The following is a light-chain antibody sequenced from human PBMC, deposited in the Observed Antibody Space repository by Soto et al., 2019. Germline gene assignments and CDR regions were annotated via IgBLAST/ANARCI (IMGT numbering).Light chain of an antibody. J-gene: IGKJ1*01. CDR1: ERVSSIY. Sequence: ENVLTQSPGTLSLSPGERATLSCRASERVSSIYVAWYQQKPGQARTLLIYGASTRATGIPDRFSGSGSGTDFTLTIDRLEPEDFAVYYCQQSLNPKTFGRGTKVDIK. V-gene: IGKV3-20*01. CDR2: GAS. CDR3: QQSLNPKT.